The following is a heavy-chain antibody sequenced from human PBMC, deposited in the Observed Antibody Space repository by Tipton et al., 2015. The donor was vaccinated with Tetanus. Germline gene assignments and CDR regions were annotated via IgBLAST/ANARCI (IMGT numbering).Heavy chain of an antibody. Sequence: TLSLTCAVNGGAFSGYYWTWIRQFPGKGLGWIGEINHSGTSNHNPSLKSRVTTSVDTSKNHFFLQLSSVTAADTAVYYCARGRLTYYYGSGSRGWFEFWGQGTPVIVSS. CDR2: INHSGTS. CDR1: GGAFSGYY. D-gene: IGHD3-10*01. J-gene: IGHJ5*01. CDR3: ARGRLTYYYGSGSRGWFEF. V-gene: IGHV4-34*01.